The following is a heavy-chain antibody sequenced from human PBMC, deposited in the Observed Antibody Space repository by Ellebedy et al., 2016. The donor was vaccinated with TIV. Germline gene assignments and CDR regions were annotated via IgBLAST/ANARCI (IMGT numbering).Heavy chain of an antibody. Sequence: SETLSLTCIVSGGSISTYYWSWIRQPAGKGLEWIGRLYTRGTTIYNPSLNSRFSMSVDTSRNLFSLKLTSVTAADTAIYYCARSDRAAAATAGSFDIWGQGTVVTVSS. CDR1: GGSISTYY. CDR2: LYTRGTT. V-gene: IGHV4-4*07. CDR3: ARSDRAAAATAGSFDI. J-gene: IGHJ3*02. D-gene: IGHD6-13*01.